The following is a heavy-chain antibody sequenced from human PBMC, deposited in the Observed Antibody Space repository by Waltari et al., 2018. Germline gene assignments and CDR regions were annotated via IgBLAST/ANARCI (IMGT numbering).Heavy chain of an antibody. Sequence: QVQLAESGGGLVKPGGSLRLSCAGPGFHFGDYYMGWIRQAPGKGLEWVSFISSSGATTYYADSVKDRFTISRDNSNNSVSLQMHSLRVEDTALYYCARPQRGYYGMDVWGQGTTVTVAS. V-gene: IGHV3-11*01. J-gene: IGHJ6*02. CDR3: ARPQRGYYGMDV. CDR1: GFHFGDYY. CDR2: ISSSGATT.